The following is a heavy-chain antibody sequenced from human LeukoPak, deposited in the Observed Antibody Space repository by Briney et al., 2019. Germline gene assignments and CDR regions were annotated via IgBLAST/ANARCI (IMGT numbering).Heavy chain of an antibody. V-gene: IGHV3-11*01. Sequence: GGSLRLSCAASGFTFSDYYMSWIRQAPGKGLEWVSYISSSGSTIYYADSVKGRFTISRDNAKNSLHLQMNSLRAEDTAVYYCARARSMVRGVIILTRPHYFDYWGQGTLVTVSS. D-gene: IGHD3-10*01. CDR2: ISSSGSTI. CDR1: GFTFSDYY. J-gene: IGHJ4*02. CDR3: ARARSMVRGVIILTRPHYFDY.